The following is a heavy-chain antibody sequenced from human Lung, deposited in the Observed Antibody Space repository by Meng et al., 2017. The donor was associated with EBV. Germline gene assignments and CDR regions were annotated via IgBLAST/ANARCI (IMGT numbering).Heavy chain of an antibody. D-gene: IGHD2-2*01. CDR3: ARGGTSSAPFDY. CDR1: GRSFSSSY. CDR2: INYSGIT. V-gene: IGHV4-34*01. Sequence: QVQLQQWGPGLLKPSETLSLTCAVSGRSFSSSYWSWIRQPPGKGLEWIGQINYSGITNYNPSLKSRVTISVDTSKNQFSLSLNSVTAADTAVYYCARGGTSSAPFDYWGQGTLVTVSS. J-gene: IGHJ4*02.